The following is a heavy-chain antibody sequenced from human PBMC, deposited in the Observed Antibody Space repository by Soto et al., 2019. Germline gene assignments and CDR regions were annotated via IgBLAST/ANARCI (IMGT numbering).Heavy chain of an antibody. J-gene: IGHJ4*02. D-gene: IGHD3-3*01. V-gene: IGHV1-18*01. Sequence: ASVKVSCKASGYTFTSYGISWVRQAPGQGLEWMGWISAYNGNTNYAQKLQGRVTMTTDTSTSTAYMELRSLRSDDTAVYYCARSNDDFWSGYYNFDYWGQGTLVTVSS. CDR3: ARSNDDFWSGYYNFDY. CDR1: GYTFTSYG. CDR2: ISAYNGNT.